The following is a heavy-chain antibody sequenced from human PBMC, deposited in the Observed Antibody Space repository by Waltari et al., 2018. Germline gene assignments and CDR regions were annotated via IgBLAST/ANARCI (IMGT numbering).Heavy chain of an antibody. CDR3: ARKLDYGDYYYYYYMDV. CDR2: IYHSGST. Sequence: QVQLQESGPGLVKPSETLSLTCAVSGYSISSGYSWGWIRQPPGKGLEWIGSIYHSGSTYYNPSLKSRVTISVDTSKNQFSLKLSSVTAADTAVYYCARKLDYGDYYYYYYMDVWGKGTTVTVSS. J-gene: IGHJ6*03. CDR1: GYSISSGYS. V-gene: IGHV4-38-2*01. D-gene: IGHD4-17*01.